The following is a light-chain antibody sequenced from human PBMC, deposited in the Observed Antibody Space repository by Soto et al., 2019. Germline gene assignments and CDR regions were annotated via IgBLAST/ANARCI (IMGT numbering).Light chain of an antibody. Sequence: QSVLTQPASVSGSPGQSITISCTGTSSDIGTYNLVSWYQHYPGKAPKLMIYEGIKRPSGVSNRFSGSKSGNTASLTISGLQIEDEADYFCGSFSTTRIWLFGGGTKLTVL. J-gene: IGLJ3*02. CDR3: GSFSTTRIWL. V-gene: IGLV2-14*02. CDR1: SSDIGTYNL. CDR2: EGI.